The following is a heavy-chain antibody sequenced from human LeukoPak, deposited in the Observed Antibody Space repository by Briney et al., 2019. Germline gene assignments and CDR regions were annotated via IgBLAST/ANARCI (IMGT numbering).Heavy chain of an antibody. CDR1: GFTFRSYW. J-gene: IGHJ4*02. CDR2: INSDGSST. Sequence: GGSLRLSCVASGFTFRSYWMHWVRQAPGKGLVWVSRINSDGSSTNYADSVKGRFTISRDNAKNAVYLQMNSLRVEDTAVYYCARGTDGIWSFDSWGQGTLVTVSS. D-gene: IGHD2-8*01. CDR3: ARGTDGIWSFDS. V-gene: IGHV3-74*01.